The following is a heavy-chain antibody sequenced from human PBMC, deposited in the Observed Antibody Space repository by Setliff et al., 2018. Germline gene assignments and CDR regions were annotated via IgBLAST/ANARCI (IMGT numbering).Heavy chain of an antibody. J-gene: IGHJ1*01. V-gene: IGHV1-18*01. D-gene: IGHD3-3*01. CDR1: GYTFTNFG. CDR3: ARNIMIFGVLNTAEYFQH. Sequence: PSVKVSCKASGYTFTNFGISWVREAPGQGLEWMGWISASNGKTNYAQKFQGRVTMTTDTSTSTAYMDLRSLRSDDTAVYYCARNIMIFGVLNTAEYFQHWGQGTLVTVS. CDR2: ISASNGKT.